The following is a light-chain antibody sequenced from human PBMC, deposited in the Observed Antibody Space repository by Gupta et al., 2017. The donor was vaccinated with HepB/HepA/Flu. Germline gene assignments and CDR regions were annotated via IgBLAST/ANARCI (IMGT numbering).Light chain of an antibody. V-gene: IGLV1-40*01. J-gene: IGLJ3*02. CDR3: QSYDSSLSGYWV. Sequence: VLTQPPSGSGAPGQGVTISGTGSSSNIGAGYDVHWYQQLPGTAPKLLIYGNSNRPSGVPDRFSGSKSGTSASLAITGLQAEDEADYYCQSYDSSLSGYWVFGGGTKLTVL. CDR2: GNS. CDR1: SSNIGAGYD.